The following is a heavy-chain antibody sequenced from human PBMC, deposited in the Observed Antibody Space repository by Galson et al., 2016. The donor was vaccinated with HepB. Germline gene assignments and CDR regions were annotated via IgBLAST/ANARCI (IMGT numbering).Heavy chain of an antibody. V-gene: IGHV1-69*06. CDR2: IIPIFETA. Sequence: CKASGGTFSNYAISWVRQAPGQGLEWMGGIIPIFETAESTQKFQGRVTITADKSTGTAYMELSSLRSEDTAIYYCARTRGSYFDYWGQGTLVTVSS. D-gene: IGHD1-26*01. CDR3: ARTRGSYFDY. CDR1: GGTFSNYA. J-gene: IGHJ4*02.